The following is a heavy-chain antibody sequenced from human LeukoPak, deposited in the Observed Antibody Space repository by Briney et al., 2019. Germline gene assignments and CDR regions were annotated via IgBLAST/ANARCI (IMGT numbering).Heavy chain of an antibody. CDR3: AREKAGLRLRPNRLDY. CDR2: IYYSGST. D-gene: IGHD3-16*01. Sequence: SETLSLTCTVSGGSISSSSYYWGWIRQPPGKGLEWIGSIYYSGSTYYNPSLKSRVTISVDTSKNQFSLKLSSVTAADTAVYYCAREKAGLRLRPNRLDYWGQGTLVTVSS. V-gene: IGHV4-39*02. J-gene: IGHJ4*02. CDR1: GGSISSSSYY.